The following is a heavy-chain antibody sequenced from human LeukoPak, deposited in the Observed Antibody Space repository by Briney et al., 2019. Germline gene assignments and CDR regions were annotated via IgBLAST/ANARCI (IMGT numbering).Heavy chain of an antibody. Sequence: GGSLRLSCAASGFTLSSYAMSSVRQARGKGLEWVSAISGSGGSTYYADSVKGGLTISRDNSKNTLYLQMNSLRAEDTAVYYCAKTYGGNVRDAFDIWGQGTMVTVSS. CDR3: AKTYGGNVRDAFDI. V-gene: IGHV3-23*01. J-gene: IGHJ3*02. CDR1: GFTLSSYA. CDR2: ISGSGGST. D-gene: IGHD4-23*01.